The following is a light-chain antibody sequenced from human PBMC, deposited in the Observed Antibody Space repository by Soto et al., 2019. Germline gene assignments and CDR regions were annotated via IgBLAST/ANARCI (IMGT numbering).Light chain of an antibody. J-gene: IGLJ2*01. V-gene: IGLV2-11*01. CDR3: CSYAGSHNLL. CDR1: SSDIGGHNY. CDR2: DVS. Sequence: QSVLTQPRSVSGSPGQSVTISCTGTSSDIGGHNYVSWYQYHPGKAPKLMIYDVSKRPSGVPDRFSGSKSGNTASLTISGLQAEDEADYYCCSYAGSHNLLFGGGTQLTVL.